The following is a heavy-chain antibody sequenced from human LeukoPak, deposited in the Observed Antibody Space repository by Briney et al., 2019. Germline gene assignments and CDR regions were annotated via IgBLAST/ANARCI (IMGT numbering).Heavy chain of an antibody. Sequence: PGRSLRLSCAASGFTFSSYAMHWVRQAPGKGLEWVAVISYDGSNKYYADSVKGRFTISRDNSKNTLYLQMNSLRAEDTAVYYCARDSIAILDYWGQGTLVTVSS. V-gene: IGHV3-30*04. D-gene: IGHD6-6*01. CDR1: GFTFSSYA. J-gene: IGHJ4*02. CDR2: ISYDGSNK. CDR3: ARDSIAILDY.